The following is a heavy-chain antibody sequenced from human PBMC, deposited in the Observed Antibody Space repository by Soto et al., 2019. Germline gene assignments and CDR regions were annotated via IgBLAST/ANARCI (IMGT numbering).Heavy chain of an antibody. Sequence: PGGSLRLSCAASGFTFSSYGMHWVRQAPGKGLEWVAVISYDGSNKYYADSVKGRFTISRDNSKNTLYLQMNSLRAEDTAAYYCAKAHRPSDWVRGVISLPDAFDIWGQGTMVTVSS. CDR3: AKAHRPSDWVRGVISLPDAFDI. CDR2: ISYDGSNK. J-gene: IGHJ3*02. D-gene: IGHD3-10*01. V-gene: IGHV3-30*18. CDR1: GFTFSSYG.